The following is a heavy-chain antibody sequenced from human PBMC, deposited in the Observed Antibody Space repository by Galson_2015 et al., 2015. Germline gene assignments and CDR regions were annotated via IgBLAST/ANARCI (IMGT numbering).Heavy chain of an antibody. D-gene: IGHD2-2*01. CDR2: INPDGGST. CDR3: ARDHGSTTPDY. V-gene: IGHV1-46*01. CDR1: GYTLTSYY. Sequence: SVKVSCKASGYTLTSYYMHWVRQAPGQGLEWMGIINPDGGSTRYAQKFQDRVTMTRDTSTSTVYMELSSLRSEDTAVYYCARDHGSTTPDYWGQGSLVTVSS. J-gene: IGHJ4*02.